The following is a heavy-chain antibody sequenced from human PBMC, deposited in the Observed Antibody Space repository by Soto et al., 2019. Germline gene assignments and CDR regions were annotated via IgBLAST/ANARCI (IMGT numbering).Heavy chain of an antibody. CDR3: ARDWGYSDGYGFGYYYYGMEV. J-gene: IGHJ6*02. CDR1: GFTFSSYG. V-gene: IGHV3-33*01. CDR2: IWYDGSNK. D-gene: IGHD5-18*01. Sequence: QVQLVESGGGVVQPGRSLRLSCAASGFTFSSYGMHWVRQAPGKGLEWVAVIWYDGSNKYYADSVKGRFTISRDNSKNKLNLQMNGLGAEDTAVYYCARDWGYSDGYGFGYYYYGMEVWGQGTTVTVSS.